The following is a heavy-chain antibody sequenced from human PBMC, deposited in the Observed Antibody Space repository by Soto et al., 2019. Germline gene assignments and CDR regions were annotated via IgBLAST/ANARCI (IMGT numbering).Heavy chain of an antibody. Sequence: GGSLRLSCAASGFTFSSYSMNWVRQAPGKGLEWVSSISSSSSYIYYADSVKGRFTISRDNAKNSLYLQMNSLRAEDTAVYYCARDIGDGYNPFDYWGQGTLVTVSS. V-gene: IGHV3-21*01. J-gene: IGHJ4*02. CDR1: GFTFSSYS. D-gene: IGHD5-12*01. CDR3: ARDIGDGYNPFDY. CDR2: ISSSSSYI.